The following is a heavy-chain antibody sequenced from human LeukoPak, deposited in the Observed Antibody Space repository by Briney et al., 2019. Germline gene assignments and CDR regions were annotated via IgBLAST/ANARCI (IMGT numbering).Heavy chain of an antibody. D-gene: IGHD3-16*01. Sequence: SETLSLTCTVSGGSISSSNWWSWVRQPPGKGLEWIGEIYHSGSTNYNPSLKSRVTISVDKSKNQFSLKLSSVTAADTAVYYCARELGPYDRGLDDIWGQGTMVTVSS. J-gene: IGHJ3*02. CDR1: GGSISSSNW. CDR3: ARELGPYDRGLDDI. CDR2: IYHSGST. V-gene: IGHV4-4*02.